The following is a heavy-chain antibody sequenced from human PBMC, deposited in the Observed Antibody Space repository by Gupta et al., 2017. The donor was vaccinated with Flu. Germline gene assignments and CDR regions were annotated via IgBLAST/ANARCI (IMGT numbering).Heavy chain of an antibody. Sequence: QVRLQESGPRLVKPSETLSLTCTVSGVSISSHYWSWIRQTPGKGPEWIGYVYFSGDTKDNPSLRSRLTISIDTSKSQFSLKLTSVXAXDTAVYXCARGFYDSSGYSNAFDDWGQGVLVTVSS. CDR3: ARGFYDSSGYSNAFDD. V-gene: IGHV4-59*08. CDR2: VYFSGDT. D-gene: IGHD3-22*01. J-gene: IGHJ4*02. CDR1: GVSISSHY.